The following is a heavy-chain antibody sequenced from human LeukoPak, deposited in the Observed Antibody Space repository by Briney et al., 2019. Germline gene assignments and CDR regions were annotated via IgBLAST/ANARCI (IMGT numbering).Heavy chain of an antibody. V-gene: IGHV4-39*02. J-gene: IGHJ4*02. CDR3: ARDRGTWNDDGFDY. D-gene: IGHD1-1*01. CDR1: GGSISSSSYY. CDR2: IYYSGST. Sequence: PSETLPLTCTVFGGSISSSSYYWGWIRQPPGKGLEWIGSIYYSGSTYYNPSLKSRVTISVDTSKNQFSLKLSSVTAADTAVYYCARDRGTWNDDGFDYWGQGTLVTVSS.